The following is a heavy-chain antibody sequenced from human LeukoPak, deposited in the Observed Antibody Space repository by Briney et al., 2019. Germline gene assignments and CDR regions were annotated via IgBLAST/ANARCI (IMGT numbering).Heavy chain of an antibody. J-gene: IGHJ4*02. CDR1: GFTFSSYA. CDR2: ISGSGGTI. V-gene: IGHV3-23*01. D-gene: IGHD1-26*01. CDR3: VRGRSGSSLDY. Sequence: GGSLRLSCAASGFTFSSYAMSWVRQAPGKGLEWVSAISGSGGTIYYADSVKGRFTISRDNAKNSLYLQMNSLRAEDTAVYYCVRGRSGSSLDYWGQGTLVTVSS.